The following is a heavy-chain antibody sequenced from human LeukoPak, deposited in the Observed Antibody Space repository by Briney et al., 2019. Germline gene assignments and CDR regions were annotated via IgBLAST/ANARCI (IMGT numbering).Heavy chain of an antibody. CDR2: ISSSSSYI. J-gene: IGHJ4*02. D-gene: IGHD3-22*01. Sequence: GGSLRLSCTASGFTLSSYNMNWVRQAPGKGLEWVSSISSSSSYIYYADSVKGRFTISRDNAKNSLYLQMNSLRAEDTAVYYCARAPAHYYDSSDHYYVGESYFDYWGQGTLVTVSS. CDR3: ARAPAHYYDSSDHYYVGESYFDY. V-gene: IGHV3-21*01. CDR1: GFTLSSYN.